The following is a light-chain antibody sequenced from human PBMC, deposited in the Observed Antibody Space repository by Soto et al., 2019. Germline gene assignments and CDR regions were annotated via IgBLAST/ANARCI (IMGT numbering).Light chain of an antibody. CDR1: QGISNY. CDR2: AAS. V-gene: IGKV1-27*01. Sequence: DIQMTQSPSSLSASVGDRVTITCRASQGISNYLAWYQQKPGKVPKLLIYAASTLQSGVPSRFSGNGSGTDFTLTISSLQPEDVATYYCQKYNSAPPYTFGQGTKLEIK. CDR3: QKYNSAPPYT. J-gene: IGKJ2*01.